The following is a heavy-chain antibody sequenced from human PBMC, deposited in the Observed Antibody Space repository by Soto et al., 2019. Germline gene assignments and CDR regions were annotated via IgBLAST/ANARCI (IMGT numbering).Heavy chain of an antibody. J-gene: IGHJ4*02. Sequence: QVQLVESGGGVVQPGRSLRLSCAASGFTFSSYAMHWVRQAPGKGLEWVAVISYDGSNKYYADSVKGRFTISRDNSKNTLYLQMNSLRAEDTAVYYCARSVPASSTTAYYFDYWGQGTLVTVSS. D-gene: IGHD4-17*01. V-gene: IGHV3-30-3*01. CDR2: ISYDGSNK. CDR1: GFTFSSYA. CDR3: ARSVPASSTTAYYFDY.